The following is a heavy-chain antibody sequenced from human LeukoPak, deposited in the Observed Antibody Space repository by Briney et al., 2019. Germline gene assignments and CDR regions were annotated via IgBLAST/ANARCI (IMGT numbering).Heavy chain of an antibody. V-gene: IGHV3-7*03. CDR1: GFTFSSYW. Sequence: GGSLRLSCAASGFTFSSYWMSWVRQAPGKGLEWVANIKQDGSEKYYVDSVKGRFTISRDNSKNTVYLQMNSLRAEDTAIYYCAKGHRAGQPYYDNTGSGFDYWGQGILVTVSS. J-gene: IGHJ4*02. D-gene: IGHD3-22*01. CDR3: AKGHRAGQPYYDNTGSGFDY. CDR2: IKQDGSEK.